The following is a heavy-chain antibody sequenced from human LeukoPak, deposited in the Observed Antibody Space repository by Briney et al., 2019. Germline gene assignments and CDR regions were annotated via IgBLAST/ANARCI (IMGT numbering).Heavy chain of an antibody. CDR2: ISTYNGNT. Sequence: ASVKVSCKASGYTFTSYGISWVRQAPGQGLEWMGWISTYNGNTKYAQKLQGRVTMTTDTSTSTAYMDLRSLRSDDTAVYYCARDPGGSSGWYSTGDYWGQGTLVTVSS. J-gene: IGHJ4*02. CDR1: GYTFTSYG. CDR3: ARDPGGSSGWYSTGDY. D-gene: IGHD6-19*01. V-gene: IGHV1-18*01.